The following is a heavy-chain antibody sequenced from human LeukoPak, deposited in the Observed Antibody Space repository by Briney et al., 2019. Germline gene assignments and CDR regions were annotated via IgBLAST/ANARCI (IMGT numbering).Heavy chain of an antibody. CDR2: IFYSGST. D-gene: IGHD3-9*01. Sequence: WETLSLTCTVSGYTMDNGYYWGWIRQPPGKGLEWIGNIFYSGSTYYSPSLRSRVTISLDTSRNQFSLKLNSVTAADTAVYYCAKFTGYGLIDIWGQGTMVTVSS. V-gene: IGHV4-38-2*02. CDR1: GYTMDNGYY. J-gene: IGHJ3*02. CDR3: AKFTGYGLIDI.